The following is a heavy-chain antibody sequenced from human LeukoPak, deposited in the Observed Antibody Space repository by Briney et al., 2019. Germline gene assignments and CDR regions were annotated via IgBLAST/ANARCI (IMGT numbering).Heavy chain of an antibody. J-gene: IGHJ4*02. CDR2: ISGSGGNT. CDR1: GFTFNNYC. V-gene: IGHV3-23*01. CDR3: AKDMRTLDYFDY. D-gene: IGHD1-1*01. Sequence: PGGSLRLSCAASGFTFNNYCMSWVRQAPGKGLEWVSGISGSGGNTYYADSVKGRFPISRDNSKKTLYLQMNSLRAEDTAIYYCAKDMRTLDYFDYWGQGTLVTVSS.